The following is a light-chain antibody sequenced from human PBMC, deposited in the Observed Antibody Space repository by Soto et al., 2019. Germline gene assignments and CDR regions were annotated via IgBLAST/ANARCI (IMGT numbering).Light chain of an antibody. V-gene: IGKV3-15*01. CDR1: HSVGST. J-gene: IGKJ1*01. Sequence: ETVMTQSPATLSVSPGERATLSCRASHSVGSTLAWYQQKPGQAPRLLMFDTSTRATGIPARFSGSGSGTEFTLTISSLQSDDFAVYYCQQYGSSGTFGQGTKVDIK. CDR2: DTS. CDR3: QQYGSSGT.